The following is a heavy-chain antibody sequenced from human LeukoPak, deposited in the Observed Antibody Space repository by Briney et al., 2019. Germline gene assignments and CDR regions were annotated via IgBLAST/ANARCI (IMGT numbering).Heavy chain of an antibody. D-gene: IGHD1-26*01. CDR1: GFTFSSYS. CDR3: ASSGSYRFDY. CDR2: ITASGTAM. J-gene: IGHJ4*02. Sequence: RGSLRLSCAASGFTFSSYSMNWVRQAPGKGLEWVSHITASGTAMFYADSVKGRFTISRDNAKNSLYLQMNSLRDEDTAVYYCASSGSYRFDYWGQGTLVTVSS. V-gene: IGHV3-48*02.